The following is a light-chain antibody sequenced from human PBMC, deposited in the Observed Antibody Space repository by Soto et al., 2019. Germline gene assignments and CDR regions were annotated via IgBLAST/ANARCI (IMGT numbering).Light chain of an antibody. CDR2: SNN. J-gene: IGLJ3*02. CDR3: VAWDDSLNGYWV. CDR1: SSNIGSNT. Sequence: QSVLTQPPSASGTPGQRVTISCSGSSSNIGSNTVNWYQQLPGTAPKLLIYSNNQWPSGVPDRFSGSKSGTSASLAISGLQSEDEADYYCVAWDDSLNGYWVFGGGTKLTVL. V-gene: IGLV1-44*01.